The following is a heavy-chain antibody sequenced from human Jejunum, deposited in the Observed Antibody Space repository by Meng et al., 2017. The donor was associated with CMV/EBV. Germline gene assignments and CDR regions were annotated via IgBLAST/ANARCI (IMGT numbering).Heavy chain of an antibody. CDR1: GLTFKIYA. V-gene: IGHV3-23*01. Sequence: SGLTFKIYAMNWVRQAPGKGLEWVSTITGSGDIILDAASVKGRFTISRDNSKNMVYLQMDSLRADDTAVYYCAKVAMIRGVVFDFWGQGTLVTVSS. CDR2: ITGSGDII. J-gene: IGHJ4*02. CDR3: AKVAMIRGVVFDF. D-gene: IGHD3-10*01.